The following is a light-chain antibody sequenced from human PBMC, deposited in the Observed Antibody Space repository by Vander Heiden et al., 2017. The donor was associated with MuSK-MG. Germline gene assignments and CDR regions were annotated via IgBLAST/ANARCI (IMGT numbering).Light chain of an antibody. V-gene: IGKV3-15*01. J-gene: IGKJ2*01. CDR1: QSVRSN. CDR2: GAS. Sequence: EIVMTQSPATLSVSPGERATLSCRASQSVRSNLDWYPQKPGQAPRLLMYGASTRVTGIPVRFSGSGSGTEFTLTISSLQSEDFAVYYCQQYNNWPPHTFGQGTKLEIK. CDR3: QQYNNWPPHT.